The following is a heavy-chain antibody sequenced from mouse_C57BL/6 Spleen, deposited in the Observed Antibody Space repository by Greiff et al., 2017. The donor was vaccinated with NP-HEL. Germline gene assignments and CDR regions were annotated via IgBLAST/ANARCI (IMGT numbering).Heavy chain of an antibody. CDR1: GYSFTGYY. CDR2: INPSTGGT. D-gene: IGHD2-4*01. V-gene: IGHV1-42*01. CDR3: ARLLIYYDYLYAMDY. J-gene: IGHJ4*01. Sequence: VQLQQSGPELVKPGASVKISCKASGYSFTGYYMNWVKQSPEKSLEWIGEINPSTGGTTYNQKFKAKATLTVDKSSSTAYMQLKSLTSEDSAVYYCARLLIYYDYLYAMDYWGQGTSVTVSS.